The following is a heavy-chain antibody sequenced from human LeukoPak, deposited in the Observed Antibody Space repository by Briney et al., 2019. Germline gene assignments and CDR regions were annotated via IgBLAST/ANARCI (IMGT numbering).Heavy chain of an antibody. J-gene: IGHJ4*02. V-gene: IGHV4-30-2*02. CDR2: IYHSGST. Sequence: SETLSLTCTVSGGSISSGGYYWSWLRQPPGKGLEWIGYIYHSGSTYYNPSLKSRVTISVDRSKNQFSLKLSSVTAADTAVYYCASGWFGELDFDYWGQGTLVTVSS. CDR3: ASGWFGELDFDY. CDR1: GGSISSGGYY. D-gene: IGHD3-10*01.